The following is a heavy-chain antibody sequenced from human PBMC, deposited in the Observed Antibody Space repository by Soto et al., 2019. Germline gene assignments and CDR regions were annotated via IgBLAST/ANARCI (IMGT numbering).Heavy chain of an antibody. J-gene: IGHJ4*02. CDR1: GFTFISYI. CDR2: ISTSSSYI. D-gene: IGHD5-18*01. V-gene: IGHV3-21*01. CDR3: AKLGGYSYNFDY. Sequence: GGSLRLSCAASGFTFISYIMNWVRQAPGKGLEWVSSISTSSSYIYYADSVKGRFTISRDNAKNSLYLQMNSLRAEDTAVYYCAKLGGYSYNFDYWGQGTLVTVSS.